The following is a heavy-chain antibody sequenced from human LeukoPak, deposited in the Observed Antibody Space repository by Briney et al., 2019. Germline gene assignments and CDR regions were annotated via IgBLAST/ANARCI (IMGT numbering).Heavy chain of an antibody. CDR2: IDHHGNDR. Sequence: GGSLRLSCAASGFIFSKSGMHWVRQGPGKGLEWVAYIDHHGNDRYYADSVKGRFTISRDNSKRTLYLQMNRLNPDDTAVYYCAKDGSWSCTDWGQGTLITVSS. J-gene: IGHJ4*02. CDR3: AKDGSWSCTD. CDR1: GFIFSKSG. D-gene: IGHD2-8*02. V-gene: IGHV3-30*02.